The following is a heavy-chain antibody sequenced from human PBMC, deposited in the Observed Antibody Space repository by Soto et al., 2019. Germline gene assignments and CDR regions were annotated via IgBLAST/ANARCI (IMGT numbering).Heavy chain of an antibody. CDR1: GFILSTYS. D-gene: IGHD3-9*01. CDR2: ISSGGRNI. CDR3: ARDRGNFGWPPLGYFDL. V-gene: IGHV3-48*02. J-gene: IGHJ4*02. Sequence: EVQLVESGGDLVQPGGSLRLSCTASGFILSTYSMNWVRQAPGRGLEWVAYISSGGRNIYYADSVKGRLTISRDNAQNSLFLQMNSLRDEDTAVYYCARDRGNFGWPPLGYFDLWGQGTLVTVSS.